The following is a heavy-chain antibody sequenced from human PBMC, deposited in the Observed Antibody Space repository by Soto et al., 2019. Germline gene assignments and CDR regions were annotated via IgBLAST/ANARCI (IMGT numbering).Heavy chain of an antibody. V-gene: IGHV3-30*18. CDR3: SKERTLELAAVGDFDP. J-gene: IGHJ5*01. CDR2: ISFDGRDE. CDR1: GFTFSSFG. D-gene: IGHD1-7*01. Sequence: QVQLVESGGGVVQPGTSLRLSCVASGFTFSSFGMHWVRQAPGKGLDWVAVISFDGRDEFYVDSVEGRFIVSRDNSKNTLYVQLNSLRPGDTAAAYCSKERTLELAAVGDFDPWGQGTLVTVSS.